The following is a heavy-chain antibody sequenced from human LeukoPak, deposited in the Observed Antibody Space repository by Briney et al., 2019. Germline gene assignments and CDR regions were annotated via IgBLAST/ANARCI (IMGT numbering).Heavy chain of an antibody. V-gene: IGHV3-15*01. CDR1: GFTFANAW. J-gene: IGHJ4*02. CDR3: TADLPPPRGYDYPFDY. Sequence: GGSLRLSCAASGFTFANAWMSWVRQAPGKGLECVGRIKSKTDGETTDYAAPVKGRFTISRDDSKNMLYPQMNSLKSEDTAVYYCTADLPPPRGYDYPFDYWGQGSLVTVSS. CDR2: IKSKTDGETT. D-gene: IGHD5-12*01.